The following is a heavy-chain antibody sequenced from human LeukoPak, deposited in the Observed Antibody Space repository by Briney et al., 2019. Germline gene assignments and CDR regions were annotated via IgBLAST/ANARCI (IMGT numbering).Heavy chain of an antibody. J-gene: IGHJ6*03. CDR2: ISSSGSTI. V-gene: IGHV3-48*03. D-gene: IGHD2-15*01. CDR1: GFTFSSYE. Sequence: GGSLRLSCAASGFTFSSYEMNWVRQAPGKGLEWVSYISSSGSTIYYADSVKGRFTISRDNSKNTLYLQMNSLRAEDTAIYYCAKNGDRGAYCSGGSCYPYYYYYMDVWGKGTTVTISS. CDR3: AKNGDRGAYCSGGSCYPYYYYYMDV.